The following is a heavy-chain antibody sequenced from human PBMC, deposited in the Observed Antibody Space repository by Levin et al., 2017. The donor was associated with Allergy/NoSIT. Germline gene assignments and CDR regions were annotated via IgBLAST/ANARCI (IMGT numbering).Heavy chain of an antibody. Sequence: GESLKISCAASGFTFSSYAMSWVRQAPGKGLEWVSAISGSGGSTYYADSVKGRFTISRDNSKNTLYLQMNSLRAEDTAVYYCAKASPYYYDSSGYYYYIYYGMDGWGQGTTVTVSS. CDR1: GFTFSSYA. CDR3: AKASPYYYDSSGYYYYIYYGMDG. CDR2: ISGSGGST. V-gene: IGHV3-23*01. D-gene: IGHD3-22*01. J-gene: IGHJ6*02.